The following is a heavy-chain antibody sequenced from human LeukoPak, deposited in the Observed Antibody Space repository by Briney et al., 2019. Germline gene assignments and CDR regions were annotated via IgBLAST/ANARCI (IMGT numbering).Heavy chain of an antibody. Sequence: GGSLRLSCAATGFSFKDYGMHWVRQPPGKGLEWVSAINWNGGGTDYADSVKGRFTISRDNAKNSLYLQLSSLRPEETALYYCAKHLTATNTYIFFGLDVWGQGTSVTVSS. D-gene: IGHD1-26*01. CDR1: GFSFKDYG. V-gene: IGHV3-9*01. J-gene: IGHJ6*02. CDR2: INWNGGGT. CDR3: AKHLTATNTYIFFGLDV.